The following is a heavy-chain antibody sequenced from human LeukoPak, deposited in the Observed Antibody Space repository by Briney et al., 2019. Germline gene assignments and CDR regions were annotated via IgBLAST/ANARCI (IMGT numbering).Heavy chain of an antibody. V-gene: IGHV3-30*18. CDR2: ISYDGSNN. D-gene: IGHD3-16*01. CDR1: VFSFRSYG. CDR3: AKGSNYDYVWGSVDYYYGMDV. J-gene: IGHJ6*02. Sequence: GGSLRLSCAASVFSFRSYGTHWVRQAPGKGLEWVSLISYDGSNNYYADSVKGRFTISRDNSRNTLYLQMNSLRAEDTAVYYCAKGSNYDYVWGSVDYYYGMDVWGQGTTVTVSS.